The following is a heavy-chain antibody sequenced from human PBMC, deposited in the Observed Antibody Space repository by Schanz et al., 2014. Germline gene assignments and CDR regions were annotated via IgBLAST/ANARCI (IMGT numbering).Heavy chain of an antibody. CDR2: ISFDGGKT. D-gene: IGHD3-16*01. Sequence: QVVLMESGGGVVRPGRSVRLSCVASGFTFRSYGMHWVRQAPGKGLEWVAHISFDGGKTYYADSVKGRFTISRDDAKNSLYLQINSLRAEDTALYYCAKDRQNRVNRVGYYYGMDVWGQGTTVTVSS. J-gene: IGHJ6*02. CDR1: GFTFRSYG. V-gene: IGHV3-30*04. CDR3: AKDRQNRVNRVGYYYGMDV.